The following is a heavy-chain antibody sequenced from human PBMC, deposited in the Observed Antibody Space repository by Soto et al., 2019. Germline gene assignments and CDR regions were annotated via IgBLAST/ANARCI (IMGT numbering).Heavy chain of an antibody. CDR1: GDTFTSYA. J-gene: IGHJ4*02. CDR3: ESSFTVPPAIGY. CDR2: INAGNGNT. V-gene: IGHV1-3*01. Sequence: GASVKVSCKASGDTFTSYAMHWVRQAPGQRLEWMGWINAGNGNTKYSQKFQGRVIITRDTSASTAYMELSSLRSEDTAVYYCESSFTVPPAIGYWGQGTRVTVSS. D-gene: IGHD2-2*02.